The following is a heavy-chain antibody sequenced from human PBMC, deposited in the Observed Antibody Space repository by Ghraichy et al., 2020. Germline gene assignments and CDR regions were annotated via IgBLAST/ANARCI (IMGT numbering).Heavy chain of an antibody. J-gene: IGHJ6*02. CDR3: AKDFQQITVYGMDV. Sequence: GGSLRLSCGTSRFTFRNYAMSWVRQAPGKGLQWVSGISGGGDSTYYADSVKGRFTISRDNIKNTLYLQMNSLRAEDTAVYYCAKDFQQITVYGMDVWGHGTTVSVSS. CDR2: ISGGGDST. CDR1: RFTFRNYA. V-gene: IGHV3-23*01.